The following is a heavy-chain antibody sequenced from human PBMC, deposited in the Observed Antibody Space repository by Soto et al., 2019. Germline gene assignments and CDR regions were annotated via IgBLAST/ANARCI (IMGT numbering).Heavy chain of an antibody. CDR1: GYSFSYNQ. V-gene: IGHV1-2*02. CDR3: ARKHSLDYIRFGLGP. CDR2: TNPKSDDT. D-gene: IGHD4-4*01. J-gene: IGHJ5*02. Sequence: ASVKGSCQDSGYSFSYNQIHWLRRAPGQGLEWVGRTNPKSDDTNYAQKFQGRVTMTRDTSIDTAYLELTGLTSDDTAIYYCARKHSLDYIRFGLGPLGQGTLVNVSS.